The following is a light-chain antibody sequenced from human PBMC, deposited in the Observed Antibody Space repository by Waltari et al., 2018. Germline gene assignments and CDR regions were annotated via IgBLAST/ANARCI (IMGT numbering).Light chain of an antibody. Sequence: QSVLPQPPSVSGAPGQRVTIPCTGSSPNIGAGYDVHWYQQLPGTAPKLLIYGNSNRPSGVPDRFSGSKSGTSASLAITGLQAEDEADYYCQSYDSSLSVWVFGGGTKLTVL. V-gene: IGLV1-40*01. CDR2: GNS. J-gene: IGLJ3*02. CDR1: SPNIGAGYD. CDR3: QSYDSSLSVWV.